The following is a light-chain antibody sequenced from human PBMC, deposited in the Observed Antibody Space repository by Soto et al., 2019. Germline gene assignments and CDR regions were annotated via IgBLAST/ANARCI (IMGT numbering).Light chain of an antibody. J-gene: IGKJ5*01. Sequence: IVLTQSPATLSFPPGETATLSCIASQSVSSYLAWYQQKPGQAPRLLIYDASNRATGIPARFSGSGSGTDFTFTISRLEPEDFAVYYCQQRSNWPSITFGQGTRLEIK. CDR1: QSVSSY. CDR3: QQRSNWPSIT. CDR2: DAS. V-gene: IGKV3-11*01.